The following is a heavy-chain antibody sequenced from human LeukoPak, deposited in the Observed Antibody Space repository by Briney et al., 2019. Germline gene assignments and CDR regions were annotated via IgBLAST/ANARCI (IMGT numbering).Heavy chain of an antibody. CDR1: GYTFTSYG. D-gene: IGHD2-21*02. J-gene: IGHJ4*02. Sequence: GASVKVSCKGSGYTFTSYGISWVRQAPGKGGEGMGWSSDYNGKTNNVQKLQGILTMTTDTSTSTAYMELRSLRSDDTAVYYCARRWQWGDYFFDYWGQGTLVTVSS. CDR3: ARRWQWGDYFFDY. V-gene: IGHV1-18*04. CDR2: SSDYNGKT.